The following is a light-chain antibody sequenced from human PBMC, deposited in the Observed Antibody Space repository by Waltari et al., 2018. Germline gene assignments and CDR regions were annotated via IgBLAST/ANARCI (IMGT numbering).Light chain of an antibody. CDR2: GGS. CDR1: SSDVGSYKF. J-gene: IGLJ2*01. Sequence: QSALTQPASVSGSPGQSITISCTGSSSDVGSYKFVSWYQQHPGKAPQLMIYGGSQRPSGVSNRFSGSKSGNTAALTIFGLRAEDEADYYCCSYAGSSPHVIFGGGTKLTVL. V-gene: IGLV2-23*01. CDR3: CSYAGSSPHVI.